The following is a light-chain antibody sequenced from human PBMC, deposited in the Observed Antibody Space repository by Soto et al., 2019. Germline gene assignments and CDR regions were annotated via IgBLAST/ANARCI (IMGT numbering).Light chain of an antibody. CDR2: EVS. Sequence: QSALTQPASVSGSPGQSITISCTGTSSDVGGYNYVSWYQQHPGKAPKVMIYEVSKRPSGVSNRFSGSKSGNTASLTISGLQAEDEADYFCSSYTSSSALFVSGTGTKLTVL. CDR1: SSDVGGYNY. J-gene: IGLJ1*01. CDR3: SSYTSSSALFV. V-gene: IGLV2-14*01.